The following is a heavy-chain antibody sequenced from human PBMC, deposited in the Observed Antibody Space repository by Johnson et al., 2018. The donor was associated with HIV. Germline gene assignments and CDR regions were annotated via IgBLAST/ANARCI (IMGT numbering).Heavy chain of an antibody. CDR1: GFTFTSFS. Sequence: QVQLLESGGGVVQPGRSLTLSCAASGFTFTSFSMHWVRQTPGKGLEWVAVISYDGSNKYYADSVKGRFTISRDNSKNTLYLQMNSLRAEDTAVYYCAKDKEYSSSPGAFDIWGQGTMVTVSS. V-gene: IGHV3-30*18. D-gene: IGHD6-6*01. CDR3: AKDKEYSSSPGAFDI. J-gene: IGHJ3*02. CDR2: ISYDGSNK.